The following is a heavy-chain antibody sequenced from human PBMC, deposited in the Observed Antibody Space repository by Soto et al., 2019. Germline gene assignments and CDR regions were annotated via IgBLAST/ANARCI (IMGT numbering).Heavy chain of an antibody. CDR2: TSHSGNT. CDR1: GGSVSSGGFS. V-gene: IGHV4-30-2*01. Sequence: SETLSLTCVVSGGSVSSGGFSWNWFRQPPGKVLEWIGYTSHSGNTNYNPSLKSRVSISMDPSKNQFSLSLSSVTAADTAVYYCARGGFFSYGSGSPDLFAPWGQGTLVIGSS. J-gene: IGHJ5*02. CDR3: ARGGFFSYGSGSPDLFAP. D-gene: IGHD3-10*01.